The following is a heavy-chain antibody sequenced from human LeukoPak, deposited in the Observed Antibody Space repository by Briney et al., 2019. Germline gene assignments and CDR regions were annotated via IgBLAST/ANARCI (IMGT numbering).Heavy chain of an antibody. V-gene: IGHV4-34*01. CDR3: AREIAAAGTWVFDY. CDR2: INHSGST. D-gene: IGHD6-13*01. J-gene: IGHJ4*02. Sequence: SETLSLTCAVYGGSFSAYYWSWIRQPPGKGLEWIGEINHSGSTNYNPSLKSRVTISVDTSKNQISLKLSSVTAADTAVYYCAREIAAAGTWVFDYWGQGTLVTVSS. CDR1: GGSFSAYY.